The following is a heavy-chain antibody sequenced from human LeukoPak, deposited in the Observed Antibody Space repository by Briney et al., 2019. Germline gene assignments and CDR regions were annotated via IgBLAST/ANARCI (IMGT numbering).Heavy chain of an antibody. CDR3: ARGRYQPH. CDR1: GFTFSSYW. J-gene: IGHJ6*02. V-gene: IGHV3-7*01. CDR2: IDQDGGET. D-gene: IGHD2-2*01. Sequence: PGESLRLSCAASGFTFSSYWMTWVRQAPGKGLEWVANIDQDGGETHYVDSVKGRFTISRDNALSLQMNSLRAEDTAVYYCARGRYQPHWGQGTTVTVSS.